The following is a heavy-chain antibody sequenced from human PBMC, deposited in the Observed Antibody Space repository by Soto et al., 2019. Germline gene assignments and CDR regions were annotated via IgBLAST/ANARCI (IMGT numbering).Heavy chain of an antibody. CDR2: IKPNRGGT. CDR1: GYTFTGYY. Sequence: ASVKVSCKASGYTFTGYYMHWVRQAPGQGIERMGWIKPNRGGTNYAQKFQGWVTMTRDTSISTAYMELSRLRFDDTAVYYCASAHYGSGSYYGSHYYYGMDVRGQGTTVTVSS. V-gene: IGHV1-2*04. J-gene: IGHJ6*02. D-gene: IGHD3-10*01. CDR3: ASAHYGSGSYYGSHYYYGMDV.